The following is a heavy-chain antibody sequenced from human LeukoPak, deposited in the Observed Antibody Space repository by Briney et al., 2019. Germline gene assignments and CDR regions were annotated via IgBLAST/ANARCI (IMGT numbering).Heavy chain of an antibody. V-gene: IGHV3-30*02. D-gene: IGHD2-15*01. Sequence: GGSLRLSCAASGFTFSSYGMHWVRQAPGKGLEWVAFIRYDGSNKYYADSVRGRFIISRDTSKNTLYLQMNSLRAEDTAIYYCARRAGSYSHSYDYWGQGTLVTVSS. CDR1: GFTFSSYG. J-gene: IGHJ4*02. CDR3: ARRAGSYSHSYDY. CDR2: IRYDGSNK.